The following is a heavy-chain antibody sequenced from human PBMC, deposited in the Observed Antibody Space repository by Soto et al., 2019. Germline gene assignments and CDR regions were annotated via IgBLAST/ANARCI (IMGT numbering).Heavy chain of an antibody. CDR3: GGDSSGYFYPDVFDI. CDR1: GFTFSRYS. J-gene: IGHJ3*02. CDR2: ISSSSSTI. Sequence: EVQLVESGGGLVQPGGSLRLSCAASGFTFSRYSMNWVRQAPGKGLEWVSYISSSSSTIYYADSVKGRFTISRDNAKNSLYLQMNSRRDEDTAVYYCGGDSSGYFYPDVFDIWGQGTMVTFSS. V-gene: IGHV3-48*02. D-gene: IGHD3-22*01.